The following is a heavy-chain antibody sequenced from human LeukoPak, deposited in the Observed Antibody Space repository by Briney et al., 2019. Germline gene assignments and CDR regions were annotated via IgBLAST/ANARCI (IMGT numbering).Heavy chain of an antibody. Sequence: GGSLRLSCAASEVTIRNYWMHWVRQAPGKGLVWVSRINSDGSSKDYVDSVKGRFTISRDNAKNTLYLQMNSLRAEDTALYYCARASASGWPYYYGMDVWGQGTTVTVFS. CDR2: INSDGSSK. CDR3: ARASASGWPYYYGMDV. CDR1: EVTIRNYW. J-gene: IGHJ6*02. V-gene: IGHV3-74*01. D-gene: IGHD6-19*01.